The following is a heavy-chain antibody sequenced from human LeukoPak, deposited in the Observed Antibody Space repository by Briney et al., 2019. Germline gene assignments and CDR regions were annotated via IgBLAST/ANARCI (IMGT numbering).Heavy chain of an antibody. D-gene: IGHD3-3*02. V-gene: IGHV4-59*01. CDR1: GASLSSYY. J-gene: IGHJ4*02. CDR2: ISDTGKT. CDR3: ATGYYEHFVS. Sequence: SEPLSLTCSVSGASLSSYYWVWLRQSPGKGLEWIGYISDTGKTDSNPSLKRRVSRSLHMSKKQFSLRLRSVTAEDSAVYYCATGYYEHFVSWGPGILVTVSS.